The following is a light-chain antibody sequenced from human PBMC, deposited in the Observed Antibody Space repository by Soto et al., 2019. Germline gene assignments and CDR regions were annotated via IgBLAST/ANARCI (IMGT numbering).Light chain of an antibody. V-gene: IGKV1-27*01. CDR3: QTYNSAPSFT. CDR2: STS. J-gene: IGKJ3*01. Sequence: DIQMTQSPSSLSASVGDRITITCRASQGISIYLAWYQQKPGKVPKLLIYSTSTLKSGVPSRFSGSGSGTYFTLTLSSLQPEDVATYSCQTYNSAPSFTFGPGTKVDIK. CDR1: QGISIY.